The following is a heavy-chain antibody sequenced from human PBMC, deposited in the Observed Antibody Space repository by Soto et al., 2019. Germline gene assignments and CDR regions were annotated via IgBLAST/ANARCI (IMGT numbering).Heavy chain of an antibody. D-gene: IGHD5-12*01. J-gene: IGHJ6*02. Sequence: QVHLVESGGDLVKPGGSLRLSCAASGFTFSDYYMNWIRQAPGKGLDWVSSISSRDNTIYYADSVQGRFTISRDNAKNSLYLQMNSLRAEDTAVYSCARTYGGYPPLYYGMDVLGQGTTVTVSS. CDR3: ARTYGGYPPLYYGMDV. CDR1: GFTFSDYY. CDR2: ISSRDNTI. V-gene: IGHV3-11*01.